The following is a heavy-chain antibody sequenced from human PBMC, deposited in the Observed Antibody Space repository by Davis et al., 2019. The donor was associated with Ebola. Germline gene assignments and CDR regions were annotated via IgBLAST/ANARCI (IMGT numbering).Heavy chain of an antibody. D-gene: IGHD5-24*01. J-gene: IGHJ3*01. V-gene: IGHV3-53*05. CDR3: ARAKEGYQLLSEALDV. CDR1: GFIVSSNY. CDR2: IYSGGTT. Sequence: GESLKISCAASGFIVSSNYMSWVRQAPGKGLEWVSVIYSGGTTNYADSVKGRFTISRDNSKNTLDLQMSGLQSEDTAVYYCARAKEGYQLLSEALDVWGQGTTVTVSS.